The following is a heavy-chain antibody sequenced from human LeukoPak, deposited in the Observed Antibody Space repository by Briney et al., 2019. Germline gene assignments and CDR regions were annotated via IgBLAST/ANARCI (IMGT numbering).Heavy chain of an antibody. V-gene: IGHV4-4*07. D-gene: IGHD6-13*01. CDR2: IYTSGST. J-gene: IGHJ4*02. Sequence: PSETLSLTCTVSGGSLSNYYWSWIRQPAGKGLEWIGRIYTSGSTNYNPSLKSRVTMSVDTSKNQFSLKLSSVTAADTAVYYCARDGATIAAAGNDYWGQGTLVTVSS. CDR3: ARDGATIAAAGNDY. CDR1: GGSLSNYY.